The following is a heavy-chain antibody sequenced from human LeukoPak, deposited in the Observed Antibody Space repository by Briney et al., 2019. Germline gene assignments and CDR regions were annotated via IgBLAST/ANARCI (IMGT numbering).Heavy chain of an antibody. Sequence: GGSLRLSCAASGFTFSSYAMSWVRQAPGKGLEWVSAISGSGGSTYYADSVKGRFTISRDNSKNTLYLQMYSLRAEDTAVYYCAKRYSSGWLFDYWGQGTLVTVSS. CDR1: GFTFSSYA. CDR2: ISGSGGST. D-gene: IGHD6-19*01. CDR3: AKRYSSGWLFDY. J-gene: IGHJ4*02. V-gene: IGHV3-23*01.